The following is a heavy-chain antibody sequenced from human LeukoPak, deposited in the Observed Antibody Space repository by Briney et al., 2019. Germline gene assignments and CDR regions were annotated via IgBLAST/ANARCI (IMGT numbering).Heavy chain of an antibody. Sequence: GGSLRLSCAASGFTFSSYGMHWVRQAPGKGLEWVAVIWYDGSNKYYADSVKGRFTISRDNSKNTLYLQMNSLRAEDTAVYYCARGQLGIQLWLGHPHFWGQGTLVTVSS. CDR1: GFTFSSYG. V-gene: IGHV3-33*01. D-gene: IGHD5-18*01. J-gene: IGHJ4*02. CDR2: IWYDGSNK. CDR3: ARGQLGIQLWLGHPHF.